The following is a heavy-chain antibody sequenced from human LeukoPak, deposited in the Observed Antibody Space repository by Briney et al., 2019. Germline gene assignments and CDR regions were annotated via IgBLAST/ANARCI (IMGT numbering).Heavy chain of an antibody. CDR2: IYPRDGST. Sequence: ASVKVSCKASGYTFTSNYIHWVRQAPGQGLEWMGMIYPRDGSTSYAQKFQGRVTVTRDTSTSTVHMELSGPRSEDTAVYYCARDQEGFDYWGQGTLVTVSS. CDR1: GYTFTSNY. CDR3: ARDQEGFDY. J-gene: IGHJ4*02. V-gene: IGHV1-46*01.